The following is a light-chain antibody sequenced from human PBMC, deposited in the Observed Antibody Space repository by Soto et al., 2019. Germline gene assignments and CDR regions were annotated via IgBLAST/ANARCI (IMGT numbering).Light chain of an antibody. V-gene: IGKV3-20*01. CDR1: QSVRSTY. Sequence: EIVLTQSPGTLSLSPGERATLSCRASQSVRSTYLAWYQQKPGQAPRLLIHGASSRATGIPDRFSGSGSGTDFTLTISRLEPEDFAVYYCQHYSSSLSITCGQGKRRDI. J-gene: IGKJ5*01. CDR3: QHYSSSLSIT. CDR2: GAS.